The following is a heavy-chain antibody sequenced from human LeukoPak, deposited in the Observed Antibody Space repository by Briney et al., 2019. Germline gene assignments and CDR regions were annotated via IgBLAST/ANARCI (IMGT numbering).Heavy chain of an antibody. CDR3: ARGEYYYYYYMDV. J-gene: IGHJ6*03. CDR2: FYYSGST. D-gene: IGHD2/OR15-2a*01. V-gene: IGHV4-59*01. Sequence: SETLSLTCTVSGGSISPYFWSWIRQPPGKGLEWIGYFYYSGSTKYNPSLKSRVTISVETSTNQFSLELNSVTAADMAVYYCARGEYYYYYYMDVWGKGTTVTVSS. CDR1: GGSISPYF.